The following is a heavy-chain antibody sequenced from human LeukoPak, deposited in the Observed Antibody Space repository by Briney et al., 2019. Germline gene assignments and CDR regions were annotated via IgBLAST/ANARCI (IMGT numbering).Heavy chain of an antibody. CDR2: IYYSGST. CDR3: ARTPVSSQQLVLDYYYYMDV. Sequence: SETLSLTCTVSGGSISSSSYYWGWIRQPPGKGLEWIGSIYYSGSTYYNPSLKSRVTISVDTSKNQFSLKLSSVTAADTAVYYCARTPVSSQQLVLDYYYYMDVWGKGTTVTVSS. CDR1: GGSISSSSYY. J-gene: IGHJ6*03. D-gene: IGHD6-6*01. V-gene: IGHV4-39*01.